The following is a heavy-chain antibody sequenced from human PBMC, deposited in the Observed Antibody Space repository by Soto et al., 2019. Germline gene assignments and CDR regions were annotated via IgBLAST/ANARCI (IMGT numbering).Heavy chain of an antibody. CDR1: GYTFTSQW. CDR3: ARLVDGYPGY. J-gene: IGHJ4*02. D-gene: IGHD5-12*01. CDR2: IFPGDSDT. V-gene: IGHV5-51*01. Sequence: PGESLKISCXASGYTFTSQWIGWVRQKSGIGLEWMGLIFPGDSDTRYSPSFQGQVTISADKSISTAFLQWSSLEASDTAMYYCARLVDGYPGYWGQGTLVTVSS.